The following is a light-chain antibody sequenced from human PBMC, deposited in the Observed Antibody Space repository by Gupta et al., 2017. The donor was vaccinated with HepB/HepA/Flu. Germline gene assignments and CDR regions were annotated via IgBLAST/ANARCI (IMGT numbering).Light chain of an antibody. CDR1: QSVLYSSNNKNY. CDR3: QQDDSTPYT. V-gene: IGKV4-1*01. J-gene: IGKJ2*01. Sequence: DIVMTQSPDSLAVSLGERATINCKSSQSVLYSSNNKNYLAWYQQKPGQPPKLLIYWASTRESGVPVRFSGSGSGTDFTLTISSLQAEDVAVYYCQQDDSTPYTFGQGTKVEIK. CDR2: WAS.